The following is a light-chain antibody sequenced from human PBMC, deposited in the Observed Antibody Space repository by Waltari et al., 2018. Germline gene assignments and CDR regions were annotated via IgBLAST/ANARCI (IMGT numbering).Light chain of an antibody. Sequence: DIVLTQSPATLSLSPGERATLSCRASQSVSSSLAWYQQTPGQAPSLLISDPSNHAPCIPARLSGSGCGTEFTLTISSREPEDFAVYYCQQRSNWPPLTFGGGTKVEIK. CDR3: QQRSNWPPLT. CDR2: DPS. CDR1: QSVSSS. J-gene: IGKJ4*01. V-gene: IGKV3-11*01.